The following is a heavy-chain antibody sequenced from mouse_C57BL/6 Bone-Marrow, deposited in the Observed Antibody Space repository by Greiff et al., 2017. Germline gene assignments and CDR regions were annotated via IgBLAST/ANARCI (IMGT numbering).Heavy chain of an antibody. CDR3: AHDYDSDWYFDV. CDR2: IYWDDDK. V-gene: IGHV8-12*01. J-gene: IGHJ1*03. CDR1: GFSLSTSGMG. Sequence: QVTLKESGPGILQSSQTLSLTCSFSGFSLSTSGMGVSWIRQPSGKGLEWLAHIYWDDDKRYNPSLKSRLTISKDTSRNQVFLKITSVDTADTATYYCAHDYDSDWYFDVWGTGTTVTVSS. D-gene: IGHD2-4*01.